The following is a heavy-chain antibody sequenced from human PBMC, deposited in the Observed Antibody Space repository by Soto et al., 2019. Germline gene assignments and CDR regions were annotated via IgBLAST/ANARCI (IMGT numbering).Heavy chain of an antibody. CDR2: ISSDGSNK. D-gene: IGHD5-18*01. CDR1: GFTFSNYG. Sequence: QVQLVESGGGVVQPGRSLRLSCAASGFTFSNYGMHWVRQAPGKGLEWVALISSDGSNKYYADSVKGRFTISRDNSKNTLYLQMSSLRAEDMAVYYCAKDGYTSGSADFWGQGTLVTVSS. J-gene: IGHJ4*02. CDR3: AKDGYTSGSADF. V-gene: IGHV3-30*18.